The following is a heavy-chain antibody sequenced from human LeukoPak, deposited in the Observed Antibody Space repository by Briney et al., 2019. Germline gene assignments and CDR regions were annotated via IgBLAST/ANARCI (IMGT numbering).Heavy chain of an antibody. J-gene: IGHJ5*02. CDR3: AREDSSSWSGLGFDP. D-gene: IGHD6-13*01. CDR1: GGSISSYY. V-gene: IGHV4-59*01. Sequence: SETLSLTCTVSGGSISSYYWSWIRQPPGKGLEWIGNIYYSGSTNYNPSLKSRVTISVDTSKNQFSLKLSSVTAADTAVYYCAREDSSSWSGLGFDPWGQGTLVTVSS. CDR2: IYYSGST.